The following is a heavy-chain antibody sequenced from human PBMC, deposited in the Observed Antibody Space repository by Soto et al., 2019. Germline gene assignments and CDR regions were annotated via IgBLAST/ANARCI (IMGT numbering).Heavy chain of an antibody. V-gene: IGHV5-51*01. Sequence: GESLKISCKGSGYSFTSYWIGWVRQMPGKGLEWMGIIYPGGSDTRYSQSFQGQVTISADKSISTAYLQWSSLRASDTAMYYCARESVRYAQDAFDNWGQGTLVTVSS. CDR2: IYPGGSDT. CDR1: GYSFTSYW. D-gene: IGHD2-2*01. J-gene: IGHJ4*01. CDR3: ARESVRYAQDAFDN.